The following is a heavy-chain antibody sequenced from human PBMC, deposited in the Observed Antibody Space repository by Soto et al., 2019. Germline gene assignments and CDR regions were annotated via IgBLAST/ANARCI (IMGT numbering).Heavy chain of an antibody. CDR1: GFTFSDFY. D-gene: IGHD6-13*01. J-gene: IGHJ6*02. CDR3: ARGSSVRGMNV. Sequence: AGGSLRLSCAASGFTFSDFYMSWVRQAPGKGLEWVAYISGTDPYMKYADAVRGRFTISRDNAKNSVYLQTNSLRDDDTAVYYCARGSSVRGMNVWGQGTTVTVSS. CDR2: ISGTDPYM. V-gene: IGHV3-11*06.